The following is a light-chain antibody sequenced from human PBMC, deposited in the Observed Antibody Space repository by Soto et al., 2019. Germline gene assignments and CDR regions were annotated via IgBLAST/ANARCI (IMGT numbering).Light chain of an antibody. Sequence: EIVMTQSPATLSVSPGERATLSCRASQSVSSSYLAWYQQKPGQAPRLLIYGASSRATGIPDRFSGSGSGTDFTLTISRLEPEDFAVYYCQQYGFTFGQGTRLEIK. J-gene: IGKJ5*01. CDR1: QSVSSSY. V-gene: IGKV3-20*01. CDR3: QQYGFT. CDR2: GAS.